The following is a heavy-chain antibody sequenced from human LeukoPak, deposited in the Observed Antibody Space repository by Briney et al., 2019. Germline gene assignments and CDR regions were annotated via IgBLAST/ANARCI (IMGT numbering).Heavy chain of an antibody. J-gene: IGHJ6*02. CDR3: ARGGGYYIMDV. D-gene: IGHD3-10*01. V-gene: IGHV3-21*01. Sequence: PGGSLRLSCAASGFTFSGYSMNWVHQAPGKGLEWVSSISSSSSYIYYADSVKGRFTMSRDNAKNSLYLQMNSLRADDTAVYYCARGGGYYIMDVWGQGTTVTVSS. CDR1: GFTFSGYS. CDR2: ISSSSSYI.